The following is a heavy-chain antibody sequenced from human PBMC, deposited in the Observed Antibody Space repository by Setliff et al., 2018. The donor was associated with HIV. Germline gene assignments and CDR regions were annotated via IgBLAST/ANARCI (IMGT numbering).Heavy chain of an antibody. D-gene: IGHD3-10*01. Sequence: SVKVSCKASGGILSTYATIWVRQAPGQGLEWLGGIIPLFGRASYAQKFQGSVTITADESTNTAYMELSSLRSGDTAVYYCARETAPAHYYGSGSYRLHAFDVWGQGTMVTVSS. J-gene: IGHJ3*01. V-gene: IGHV1-69*13. CDR1: GGILSTYA. CDR2: IIPLFGRA. CDR3: ARETAPAHYYGSGSYRLHAFDV.